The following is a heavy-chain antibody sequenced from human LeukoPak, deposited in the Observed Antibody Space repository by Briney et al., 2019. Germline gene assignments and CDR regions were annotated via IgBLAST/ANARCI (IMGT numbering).Heavy chain of an antibody. CDR3: ARETTYCGGDCYDY. Sequence: SETLSLTCAVYGGSFSGYYWSWIRQPPGKGLEWIGEINHSGSTNYNPSLKSRVTISVDTSKNQFSLKLSSVTAADTAVYYCARETTYCGGDCYDYWGQGTLVTVSS. V-gene: IGHV4-34*01. CDR2: INHSGST. J-gene: IGHJ4*02. D-gene: IGHD2-21*01. CDR1: GGSFSGYY.